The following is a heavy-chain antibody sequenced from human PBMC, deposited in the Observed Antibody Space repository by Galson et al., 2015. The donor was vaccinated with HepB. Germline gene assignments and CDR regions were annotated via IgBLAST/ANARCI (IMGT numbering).Heavy chain of an antibody. J-gene: IGHJ6*02. CDR2: ISSSSSYI. CDR1: GFTFSSYS. CDR3: ALGTVTTNFPYYYGMDV. Sequence: SLRLSCAASGFTFSSYSMNWVRQAPGKGLEWVSSISSSSSYIYYADSVKGRFTISRDNAKNSLYLQMNSLRAEDTAVYYCALGTVTTNFPYYYGMDVWGQGTTVTVSS. V-gene: IGHV3-21*01. D-gene: IGHD4-17*01.